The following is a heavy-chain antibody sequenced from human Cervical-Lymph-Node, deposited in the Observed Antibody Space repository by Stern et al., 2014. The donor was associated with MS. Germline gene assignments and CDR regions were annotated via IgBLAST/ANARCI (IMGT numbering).Heavy chain of an antibody. CDR3: AIMGTNGIDV. J-gene: IGHJ6*02. V-gene: IGHV1-18*01. CDR2: ISGYKGNP. Sequence: VQLVESGTEVKKPGASVKVSCKASGDTFGTYGVNWVRQAPGQRLEWLGWISGYKGNPNYEQRLQGRVTLTTDTPTTTAYMELRSLRSDDTAVYYCAIMGTNGIDVWGQGTTVTVSS. D-gene: IGHD5-18*01. CDR1: GDTFGTYG.